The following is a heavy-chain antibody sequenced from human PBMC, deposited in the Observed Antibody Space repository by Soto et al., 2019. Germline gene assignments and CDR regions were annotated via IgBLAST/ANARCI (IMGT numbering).Heavy chain of an antibody. CDR1: GGSVSSGSYY. D-gene: IGHD6-19*01. Sequence: SETLSLTCTVSGGSVSSGSYYWSWIRQPPGKGLEWIGYIYYSGSTNYNPSLKSRVTISVDTSKSQFSLKLSSVTAADTAVYYFAIVAVGTPSTSDDWGQGTLVNVFS. CDR2: IYYSGST. CDR3: AIVAVGTPSTSDD. V-gene: IGHV4-61*01. J-gene: IGHJ4*02.